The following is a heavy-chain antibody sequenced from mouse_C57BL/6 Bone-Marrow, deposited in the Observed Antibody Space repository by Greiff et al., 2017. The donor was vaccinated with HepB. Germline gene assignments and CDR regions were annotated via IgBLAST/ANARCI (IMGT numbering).Heavy chain of an antibody. D-gene: IGHD1-1*01. CDR3: AGYYYGSSYPYAMDY. Sequence: QVQLKQSGAELARPGASVKLSCKASGYTFTSYGISWVKQRTGQGLEWIGEIYPRSGNTYYNEKFKGKATLTADKSSSTAYMELRSLTSEDSAVYFCAGYYYGSSYPYAMDYWGQGTSVTVSS. V-gene: IGHV1-81*01. J-gene: IGHJ4*01. CDR1: GYTFTSYG. CDR2: IYPRSGNT.